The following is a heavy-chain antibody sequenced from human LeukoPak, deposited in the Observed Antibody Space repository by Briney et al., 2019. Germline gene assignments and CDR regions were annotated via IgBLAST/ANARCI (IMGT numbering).Heavy chain of an antibody. V-gene: IGHV1-18*01. Sequence: GASVKVSCKASGYTFTSYGISWVRQAPGQGLGWMGWISAYNGNTNYAQKLQGRVTMTTDTSTSTAYMELRSLRSDDTAAYYCARDSSSSADYYYGMDVWGQGTTVTVSS. CDR3: ARDSSSSADYYYGMDV. D-gene: IGHD6-6*01. CDR2: ISAYNGNT. CDR1: GYTFTSYG. J-gene: IGHJ6*02.